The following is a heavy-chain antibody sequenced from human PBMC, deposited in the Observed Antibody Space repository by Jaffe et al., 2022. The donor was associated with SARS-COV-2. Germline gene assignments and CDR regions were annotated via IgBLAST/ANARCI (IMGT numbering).Heavy chain of an antibody. V-gene: IGHV4-39*01. CDR2: MYYSGTT. D-gene: IGHD2-2*01. J-gene: IGHJ3*02. CDR1: GGSISSSTSY. CDR3: ARAGLVPAAPHDVFDI. Sequence: QLQLQESGPGLVKPSETLSLTCTVSGGSISSSTSYWGWIRQPPGKGLEWIGSMYYSGTTYNNPSLKSRVTISVDTSKNQFSLKLSSVTAADTAVYYCARAGLVPAAPHDVFDIWGQGAMVTVSS.